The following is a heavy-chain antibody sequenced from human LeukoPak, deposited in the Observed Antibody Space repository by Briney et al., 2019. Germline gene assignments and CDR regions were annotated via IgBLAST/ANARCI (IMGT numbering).Heavy chain of an antibody. CDR2: IYYTGST. Sequence: SETLSLTCTVSGGSISSYYWSWIRQPPGKGLEWIGSIYYTGSTNYNPSLRSRVTISVDTSKKQFSLKLSSVTAADTAVYYCASLGDYFGSGSYNWFDPWGQGTLVTVSS. CDR3: ASLGDYFGSGSYNWFDP. J-gene: IGHJ5*02. D-gene: IGHD3-10*01. V-gene: IGHV4-59*08. CDR1: GGSISSYY.